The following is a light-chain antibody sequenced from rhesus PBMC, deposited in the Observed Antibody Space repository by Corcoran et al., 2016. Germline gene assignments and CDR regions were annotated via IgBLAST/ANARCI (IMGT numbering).Light chain of an antibody. J-gene: IGKJ1*01. Sequence: DIQMTQSPSSLSVSVGDRVTITCRASQGISSHLNWYQQKPGKAPKLLIYYTNLLESGVPSRFSGSGYGTEFTLPISSLQPEDFATYYCQQYNILPWTFGQGTKVEIK. CDR1: QGISSH. V-gene: IGKV1-32*01. CDR3: QQYNILPWT. CDR2: YTN.